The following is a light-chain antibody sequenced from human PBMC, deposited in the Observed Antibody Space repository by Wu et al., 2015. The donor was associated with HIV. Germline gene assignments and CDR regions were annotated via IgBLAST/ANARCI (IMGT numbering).Light chain of an antibody. CDR1: QKIDSSY. CDR3: QQYWT. V-gene: IGKV3-20*01. J-gene: IGKJ1*01. Sequence: EIVLTQSPGTLSLSPGERATLSCRASQKIDSSYLAWYQQKPGQAPRLLIYGTSSRATDIPDRFSGSGSGTDFTLTISRLEPEDFAVYYCQQYWTFGQGTKVEIK. CDR2: GTS.